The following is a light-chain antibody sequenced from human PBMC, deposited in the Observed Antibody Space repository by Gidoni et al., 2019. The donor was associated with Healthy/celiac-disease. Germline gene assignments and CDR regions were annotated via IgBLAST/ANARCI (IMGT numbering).Light chain of an antibody. CDR3: SSYTSSSTLV. CDR1: SSDVGGYNY. V-gene: IGLV2-14*01. Sequence: QSALPQPASVSGSPGPPITISCTGTSSDVGGYNYVSWYQQHPGKAPKLMIYEVSNRPSGVSNRFSGSKSGNTASLTISGLQAEDEADYYCSSYTSSSTLVFGTGTKVTVL. J-gene: IGLJ1*01. CDR2: EVS.